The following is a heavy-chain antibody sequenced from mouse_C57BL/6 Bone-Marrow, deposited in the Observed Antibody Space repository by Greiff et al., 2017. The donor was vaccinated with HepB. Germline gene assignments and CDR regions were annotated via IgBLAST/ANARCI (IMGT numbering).Heavy chain of an antibody. Sequence: QVTLKECGPGILQSSQTLSLTCSFSGFSLSTSGMGVSWIRQPSGKGLEWLAHIYWDDDKRYNPSLKSRLTISKDTSRNQVFLKITSVDTADTATYYCARRDYYSNSYAMDYWGQGTSVTVSS. CDR2: IYWDDDK. D-gene: IGHD2-5*01. V-gene: IGHV8-12*01. CDR1: GFSLSTSGMG. J-gene: IGHJ4*01. CDR3: ARRDYYSNSYAMDY.